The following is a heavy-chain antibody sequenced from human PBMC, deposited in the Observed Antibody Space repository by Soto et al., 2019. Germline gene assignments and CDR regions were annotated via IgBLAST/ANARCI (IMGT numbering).Heavy chain of an antibody. V-gene: IGHV4-30-2*01. CDR1: GGSISSGGYS. CDR3: ARYVNLPVAGTGFDF. CDR2: IYHSGST. J-gene: IGHJ4*02. D-gene: IGHD6-19*01. Sequence: SETLSLTCAVSGGSISSGGYSWSWIRQPPGKGLEWIGYIYHSGSTYYNPSLKSRVTISVDRSKNQFSLKLSSVTAADTAVYYCARYVNLPVAGTGFDFWGRGTPVTVSS.